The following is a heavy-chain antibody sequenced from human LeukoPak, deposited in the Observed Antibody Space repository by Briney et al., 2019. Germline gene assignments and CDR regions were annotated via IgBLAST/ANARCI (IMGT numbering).Heavy chain of an antibody. D-gene: IGHD3-10*01. Sequence: ASVKVSCKASGYTFTGYYMHWVRQAPGQGREWMGWINPNSGGTNYAQKFQGRVTMTRDTSISTAYMELSRLRSDDTAAYYCARNLWFGESSDAFDMWGQGTMVTVSS. CDR2: INPNSGGT. CDR3: ARNLWFGESSDAFDM. CDR1: GYTFTGYY. J-gene: IGHJ3*02. V-gene: IGHV1-2*02.